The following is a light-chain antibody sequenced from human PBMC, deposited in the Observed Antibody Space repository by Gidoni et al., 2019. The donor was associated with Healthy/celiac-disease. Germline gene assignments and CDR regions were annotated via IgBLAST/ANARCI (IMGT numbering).Light chain of an antibody. J-gene: IGLJ2*01. CDR1: KSGDKY. CDR2: QDS. V-gene: IGLV3-1*01. CDR3: QAWDSSFVV. Sequence: SYELTQPPSVSVSPGQTASITCSGDKSGDKYACWYQQKPGQSPVLVIYQDSKRPSGIPERFSGSNSGNTATLTISGTQAMDEADYYCQAWDSSFVVFGGGTKLTV.